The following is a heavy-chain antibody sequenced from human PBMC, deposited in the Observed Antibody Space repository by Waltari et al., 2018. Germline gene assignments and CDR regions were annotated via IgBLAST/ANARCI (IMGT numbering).Heavy chain of an antibody. CDR1: GSPFSSYS. CDR3: ARTPYYYGSPTLFDP. D-gene: IGHD3-10*01. CDR2: ISSSSSYI. V-gene: IGHV3-21*01. Sequence: EVQLVESGGGLVKPGGSLRLSCAASGSPFSSYSMNWVRQAPGKGLEWVSSISSSSSYIYYADSVKGRFTISRDNAKNSLYLQMNSLRAEDTAVYYCARTPYYYGSPTLFDPWGQGTLVTVSS. J-gene: IGHJ5*02.